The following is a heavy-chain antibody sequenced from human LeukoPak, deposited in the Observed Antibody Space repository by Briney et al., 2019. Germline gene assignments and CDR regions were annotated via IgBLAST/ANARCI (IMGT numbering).Heavy chain of an antibody. J-gene: IGHJ4*02. D-gene: IGHD3-22*01. CDR1: GFTVSSNY. CDR3: ARERPYYYDSSGYYWGPFDY. Sequence: GGSLRLSCAASGFTVSSNYMSWVRQAPGKGLEWVSVIYSGGSTYYADSVKGRFTISRDNSKNTLYLQMNSLRAEDTAVYYCARERPYYYDSSGYYWGPFDYWGQGTLVTVSS. V-gene: IGHV3-53*01. CDR2: IYSGGST.